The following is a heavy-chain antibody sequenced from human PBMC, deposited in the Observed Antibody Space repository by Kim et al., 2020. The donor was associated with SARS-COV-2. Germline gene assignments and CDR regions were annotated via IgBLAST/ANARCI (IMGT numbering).Heavy chain of an antibody. CDR2: IIPIFGTA. V-gene: IGHV1-69*13. Sequence: SVKVSCKASGGTFSSYAISWVRQAPGQGLEWMGGIIPIFGTANYAQKFQGRVTITADESTSTAYMELSSLRSEDTAVYYCARAQYYYGSGSYPYYYGMDVWGQGTTVPVSS. CDR3: ARAQYYYGSGSYPYYYGMDV. J-gene: IGHJ6*02. D-gene: IGHD3-10*01. CDR1: GGTFSSYA.